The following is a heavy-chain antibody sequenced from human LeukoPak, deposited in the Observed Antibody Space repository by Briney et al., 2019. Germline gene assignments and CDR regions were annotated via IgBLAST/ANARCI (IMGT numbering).Heavy chain of an antibody. J-gene: IGHJ4*02. CDR3: AREFPNTYYFDH. CDR2: INPGSGTT. D-gene: IGHD2-2*02. V-gene: IGHV1-46*01. Sequence: ASVKVSCKASGYTFTTYLIQWVRQAPGQGLEWMGIINPGSGTTSYPQKFQGRVTMIRDTSTSTVYMELSSLRSQDTAVYYCAREFPNTYYFDHWGQGTLVTVSS. CDR1: GYTFTTYL.